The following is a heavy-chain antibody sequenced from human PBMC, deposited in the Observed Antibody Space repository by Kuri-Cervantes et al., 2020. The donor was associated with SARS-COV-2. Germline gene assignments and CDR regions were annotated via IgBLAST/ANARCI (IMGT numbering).Heavy chain of an antibody. J-gene: IGHJ5*02. V-gene: IGHV3-30*02. CDR2: IRYDGSNK. Sequence: GGSLRLSCGASGFTFSSYSMNWVRQAPGKGLEWVAFIRYDGSNKYYADSVKGRFTISRDNSKNTLYLQMNSLRAEDTAVYYCARVQGWYPDNWFDPWGQGTLVTVSS. CDR3: ARVQGWYPDNWFDP. CDR1: GFTFSSYS. D-gene: IGHD6-19*01.